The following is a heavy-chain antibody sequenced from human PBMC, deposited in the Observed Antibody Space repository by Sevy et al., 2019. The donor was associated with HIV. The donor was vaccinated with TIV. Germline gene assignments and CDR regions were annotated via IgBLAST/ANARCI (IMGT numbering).Heavy chain of an antibody. V-gene: IGHV3-23*01. CDR1: GFTFSSYA. Sequence: GGSLRLSCAASGFTFSSYAMSWVRQAPGKGLEWVSAISGSGGSTYYGDSEKGRFTIARDNSKNTLYLQMNSLKAEDTDVYYCAKDQNKRERELEGDFDYWGQGTLVTVSS. CDR3: AKDQNKRERELEGDFDY. CDR2: ISGSGGST. D-gene: IGHD1-1*01. J-gene: IGHJ4*02.